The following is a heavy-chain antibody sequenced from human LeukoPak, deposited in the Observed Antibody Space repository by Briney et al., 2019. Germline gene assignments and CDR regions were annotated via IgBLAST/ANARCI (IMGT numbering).Heavy chain of an antibody. CDR3: ARYSYGLYYFDY. D-gene: IGHD5-18*01. CDR2: IIPIFGTA. V-gene: IGHV1-69*13. J-gene: IGHJ4*02. CDR1: GYTFTSYG. Sequence: SVKVSCKASGYTFTSYGISWVRQAPGQGLEWMGGIIPIFGTANYAQKFQGRVTITADESTSTAYMELSSLRSEDTAVYYCARYSYGLYYFDYWGQGTLVTVSS.